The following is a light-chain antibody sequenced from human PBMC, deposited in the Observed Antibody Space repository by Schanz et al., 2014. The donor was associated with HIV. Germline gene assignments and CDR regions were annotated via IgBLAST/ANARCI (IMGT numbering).Light chain of an antibody. CDR2: GAS. V-gene: IGKV3-20*01. CDR3: QNYHGWPWT. Sequence: EIVLTQSPGTLSLSPGERASLSCRASHIVNNRYFAWYKQEHGQPPRLLIYGASIRATGVPDRFSGSGSGTEFTLTISSLQSEDFATYYCQNYHGWPWTFGQGTKVEIK. CDR1: HIVNNRY. J-gene: IGKJ1*01.